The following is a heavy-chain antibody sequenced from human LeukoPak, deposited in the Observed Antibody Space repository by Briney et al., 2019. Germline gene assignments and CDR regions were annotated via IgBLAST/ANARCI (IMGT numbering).Heavy chain of an antibody. Sequence: PGGSLRLSCAASGFTFSSYSMNWVRQAPGKGLEWVSSISGSSYYIYYADSVKGRFTISRDNSKNTLYLQMNSLTAEDTAVYYCVRGWQQLGSWGRGTLVTVSS. D-gene: IGHD1-1*01. CDR3: VRGWQQLGS. J-gene: IGHJ5*02. CDR2: ISGSSYYI. V-gene: IGHV3-21*04. CDR1: GFTFSSYS.